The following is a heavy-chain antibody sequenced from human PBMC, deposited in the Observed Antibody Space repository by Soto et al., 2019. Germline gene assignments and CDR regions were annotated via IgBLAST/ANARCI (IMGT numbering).Heavy chain of an antibody. CDR2: IYHSGST. Sequence: SETLSLTCAVSGGSISSSNWWSWVRQPPGKGLEWIGEIYHSGSTNYNPSLKSRVTISVDKSKNQFSLKLSSVTAADTAVYYCARAHSSSWYYYYGMDVWGQGTTVTVSS. CDR3: ARAHSSSWYYYYGMDV. V-gene: IGHV4-4*02. J-gene: IGHJ6*02. CDR1: GGSISSSNW. D-gene: IGHD6-13*01.